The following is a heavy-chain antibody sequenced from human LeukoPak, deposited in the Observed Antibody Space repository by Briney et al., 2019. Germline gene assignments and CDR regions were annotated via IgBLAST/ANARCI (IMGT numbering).Heavy chain of an antibody. Sequence: ASVKVSCKASGFTFTSYYMHWVRQAPGQGLEWMVIINPSSGSTTYAQKFQGRVTMTRDTSTSTVYMELGSLRSEDTAVYFCARDREYNWNYGYFEYWGQGTLVTVSS. J-gene: IGHJ4*02. CDR1: GFTFTSYY. V-gene: IGHV1-46*01. CDR3: ARDREYNWNYGYFEY. D-gene: IGHD1-7*01. CDR2: INPSSGST.